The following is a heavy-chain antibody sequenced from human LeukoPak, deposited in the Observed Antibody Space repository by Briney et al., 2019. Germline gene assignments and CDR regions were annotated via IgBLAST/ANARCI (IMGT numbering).Heavy chain of an antibody. D-gene: IGHD2-15*01. J-gene: IGHJ5*02. CDR2: ISSSSSYI. CDR1: GFTFSSYS. CDR3: ASDIVVVVAANT. Sequence: GGSLRLSCVASGFTFSSYSMNWVRQAPGKGLEWVSSISSSSSYIYYADSVKGRFTISRDNAKNSLYLQMNSLRAEDTAVYYCASDIVVVVAANTWGQGTLVTVSS. V-gene: IGHV3-21*01.